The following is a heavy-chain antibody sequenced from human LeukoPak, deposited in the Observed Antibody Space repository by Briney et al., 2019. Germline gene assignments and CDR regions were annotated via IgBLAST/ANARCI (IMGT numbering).Heavy chain of an antibody. V-gene: IGHV4-34*01. CDR3: ARVRSRYSSSWLYY. D-gene: IGHD6-13*01. CDR2: INHSGST. J-gene: IGHJ4*02. CDR1: GGSFSGYY. Sequence: PSETLSLTCAVYGGSFSGYYWSWIRQPPGKGLEWIGEINHSGSTNCNPSLKSRVTISVDTSKNQFSLKLSSVTAADTAVYYCARVRSRYSSSWLYYWGQGTLVTVSS.